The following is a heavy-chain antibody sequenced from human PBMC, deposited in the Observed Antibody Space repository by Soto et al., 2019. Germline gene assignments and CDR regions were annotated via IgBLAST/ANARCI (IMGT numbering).Heavy chain of an antibody. CDR3: ARDIVRFLVLLLARYYSYGMDV. CDR2: INPSGGST. D-gene: IGHD3-3*01. V-gene: IGHV1-46*01. J-gene: IGHJ6*04. CDR1: GYTFTSYY. Sequence: ASVKVSCKASGYTFTSYYMHWVRQAPGQGLEWMGIINPSGGSTSYAQKFQGRVTMTRDTSTSTVYMELSSLRSEDTAVYYCARDIVRFLVLLLARYYSYGMDVCDTGT.